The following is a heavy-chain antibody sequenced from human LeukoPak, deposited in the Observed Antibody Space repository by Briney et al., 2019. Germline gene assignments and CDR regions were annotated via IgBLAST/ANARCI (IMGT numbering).Heavy chain of an antibody. D-gene: IGHD3-16*01. CDR1: GGSISSSSYY. CDR3: AREGDGAYYFDY. CDR2: IYYSGST. J-gene: IGHJ4*02. V-gene: IGHV4-39*07. Sequence: SETLSLTCTVSGGSISSSSYYWGWIRQPPGKGLEWIGSIYYSGSTYYNPSLKSRVTISVDTSKNQFSLKLSSVTVADTAVYYCAREGDGAYYFDYWGQGTLVTVSS.